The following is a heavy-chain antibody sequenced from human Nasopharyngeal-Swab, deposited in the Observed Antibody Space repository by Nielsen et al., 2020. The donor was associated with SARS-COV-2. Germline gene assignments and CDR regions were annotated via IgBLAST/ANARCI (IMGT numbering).Heavy chain of an antibody. D-gene: IGHD2-15*01. V-gene: IGHV4-34*01. Sequence: GSLRLSCAVYGGSFSGYYWSWIRQPPGKGLEWIGEINHSGSTNYNPSLKSRVTISVDRFKNQFSLKLTFVTAADTAVYYCARQSGGGSSYALDSWGQGTLVTVSS. CDR3: ARQSGGGSSYALDS. J-gene: IGHJ4*02. CDR1: GGSFSGYY. CDR2: INHSGST.